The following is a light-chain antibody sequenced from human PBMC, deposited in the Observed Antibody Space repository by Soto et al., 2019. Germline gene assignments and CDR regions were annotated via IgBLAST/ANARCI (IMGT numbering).Light chain of an antibody. CDR3: QQYGGSLTWT. J-gene: IGKJ1*01. CDR1: QSVSSSY. Sequence: EIVLTQSPGTLSLSPGETATLSCRASQSVSSSYLAWYQQKPGQAPRLLIYGASNRATGIPDRFSGSGSGTDFTLTISRLEPEDFAVYSCQQYGGSLTWTFGQGTKVEIK. V-gene: IGKV3-20*01. CDR2: GAS.